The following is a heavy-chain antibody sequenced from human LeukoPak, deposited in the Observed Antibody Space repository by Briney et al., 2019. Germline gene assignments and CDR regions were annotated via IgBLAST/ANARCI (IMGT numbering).Heavy chain of an antibody. D-gene: IGHD4-11*01. CDR2: NNDSGRK. CDR3: ARAEINDYNRY. CDR1: GYSIRIGYQ. Sequence: SETLSLTCSVSGYSIRIGYQWGWIRQAPGDGLEWIGSNNDSGRKYDNPSLKSRVNISIDTSKNQIFLKLRSTTAADTAHYYCARAEINDYNRYWGQGILVIVSS. J-gene: IGHJ4*02. V-gene: IGHV4-38-2*01.